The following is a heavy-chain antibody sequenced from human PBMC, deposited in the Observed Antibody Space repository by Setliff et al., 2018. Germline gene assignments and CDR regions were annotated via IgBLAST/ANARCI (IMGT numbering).Heavy chain of an antibody. J-gene: IGHJ4*02. CDR3: VRVTSGRLDFDY. V-gene: IGHV1-3*01. CDR2: INVANGNT. Sequence: ASVKVSCKASGYIFTNYVIQWVRQAPGQGLEWMGWINVANGNTRYSQKFQGRVTITWVTSISTAYKELSSLRSEDTAVYYCVRVTSGRLDFDYWGQGTPVTVSS. D-gene: IGHD6-19*01. CDR1: GYIFTNYV.